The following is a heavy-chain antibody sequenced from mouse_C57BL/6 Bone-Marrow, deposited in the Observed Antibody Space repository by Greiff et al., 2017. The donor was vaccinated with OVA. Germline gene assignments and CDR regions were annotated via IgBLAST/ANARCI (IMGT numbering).Heavy chain of an antibody. D-gene: IGHD3-2*02. Sequence: VQLQQSGPELVKPGASVKISCKASGYAFSSSWMNWVKQRPGKGLEWIGRIYPGDGDTNYNGKFKGKATLTADKSSSTAYMQLSSLTSEDSAVYFCARWGLRLRGDYFDYWGQSTTLTVSS. CDR3: ARWGLRLRGDYFDY. CDR2: IYPGDGDT. V-gene: IGHV1-82*01. J-gene: IGHJ2*01. CDR1: GYAFSSSW.